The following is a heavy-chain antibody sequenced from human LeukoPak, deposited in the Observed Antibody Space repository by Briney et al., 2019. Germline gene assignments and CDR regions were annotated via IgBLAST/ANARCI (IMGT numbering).Heavy chain of an antibody. CDR1: GFTFSDYY. J-gene: IGHJ4*02. CDR3: ARDCYSSSCSTYFDY. CDR2: MSSSSSYT. V-gene: IGHV3-11*05. Sequence: GGSLRLSCAASGFTFSDYYMSWIRQAPGKGREWVSYMSSSSSYTNYADSVKGRFTISRDNAKNSLYLQMNSLRAEDTAVYYCARDCYSSSCSTYFDYWGQGTLVTVSS. D-gene: IGHD6-13*01.